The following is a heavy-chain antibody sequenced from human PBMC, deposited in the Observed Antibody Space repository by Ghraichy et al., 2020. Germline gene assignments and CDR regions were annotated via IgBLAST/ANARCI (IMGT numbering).Heavy chain of an antibody. CDR2: INHSGST. J-gene: IGHJ4*02. CDR3: ARGRIFGVVIIRRYYFDY. Sequence: SETLSLTCAVYGGSFSGYYWSWIRQPPGKGLEWIGEINHSGSTNYNPSLKSRVTISVDTSKNQFSLKLSSVTAADTAVYYCARGRIFGVVIIRRYYFDYWGQGTLVTVSS. CDR1: GGSFSGYY. D-gene: IGHD3-3*01. V-gene: IGHV4-34*01.